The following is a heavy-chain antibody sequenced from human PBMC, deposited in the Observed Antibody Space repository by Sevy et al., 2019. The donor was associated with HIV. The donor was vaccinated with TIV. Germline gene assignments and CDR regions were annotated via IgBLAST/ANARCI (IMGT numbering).Heavy chain of an antibody. CDR1: GFTFSKYW. J-gene: IGHJ6*03. V-gene: IGHV3-7*01. D-gene: IGHD4-17*01. CDR3: ATDPFSVTSSNDYMDV. CDR2: IQDDGSGK. Sequence: GGSLRLSCAASGFTFSKYWMSWVRHAPGKGLEWVANIQDDGSGKYYVDAVKGRFTISRDNAKNSLYLQMNSLRAEDTAVYYCATDPFSVTSSNDYMDVWGKGTTVTVSS.